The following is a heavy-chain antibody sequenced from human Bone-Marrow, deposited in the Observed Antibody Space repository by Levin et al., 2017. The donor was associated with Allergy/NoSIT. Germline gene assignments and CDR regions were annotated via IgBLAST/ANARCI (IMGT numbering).Heavy chain of an antibody. D-gene: IGHD2-21*02. CDR3: AREWVVGTTVDRGMGL. CDR2: ISYNGRKT. V-gene: IGHV3-30*04. Sequence: PGGSLRLSCAASGYTFSSYDMYWVRQAPGKGLEWVALISYNGRKTYHADYVKGRFTVSRDNSENTMYLQMNRLRTDDTAVYYCAREWVVGTTVDRGMGLWGQGTLVTVSS. CDR1: GYTFSSYD. J-gene: IGHJ4*02.